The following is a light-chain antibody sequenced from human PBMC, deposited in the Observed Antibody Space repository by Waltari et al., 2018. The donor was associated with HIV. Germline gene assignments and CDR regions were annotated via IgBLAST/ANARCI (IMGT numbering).Light chain of an antibody. Sequence: QSALTQPASVSRSPGQSITIFCIGTHSDISAYNSFALSQYHPSKAPNLFVYGASNRPSDVSARFSGSKSGNTASLTISGLQEDDESDYYCSSHPTTATLVFGTGTKVTVL. V-gene: IGLV2-14*03. CDR1: HSDISAYNS. J-gene: IGLJ1*01. CDR2: GAS. CDR3: SSHPTTATLV.